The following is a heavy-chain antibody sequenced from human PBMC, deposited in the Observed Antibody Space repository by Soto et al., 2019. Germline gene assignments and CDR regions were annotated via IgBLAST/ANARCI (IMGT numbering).Heavy chain of an antibody. CDR3: ARAPAARHWFDP. CDR1: GLSFSSYC. Sequence: PXVCLRLSCAACGLSFSSYCMPWVRQAPGKGLVWVSRINSDGSSTSYADSVKGRFTISRDNAKNTLYLQINSLRAEDTAVYYCARAPAARHWFDPWGQRTLVTVSS. D-gene: IGHD6-6*01. J-gene: IGHJ5*02. CDR2: INSDGSST. V-gene: IGHV3-74*01.